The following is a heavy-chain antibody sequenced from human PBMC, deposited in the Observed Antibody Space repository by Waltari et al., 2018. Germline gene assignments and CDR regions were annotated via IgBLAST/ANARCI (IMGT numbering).Heavy chain of an antibody. CDR1: GYTFTDYY. CDR3: ATDRYYDSSGYYSVVDP. J-gene: IGHJ5*02. V-gene: IGHV1-69-2*01. D-gene: IGHD3-22*01. CDR2: VDPEDVET. Sequence: EVQLVQSGAEVKKPGATVKISCKASGYTFTDYYMHWVQQAPGKGLEWMGRVDPEDVETIYAEKFQGRVTITADTSTDTAYMELSSLRSEDTAVYYCATDRYYDSSGYYSVVDPWGQGTLVTVSS.